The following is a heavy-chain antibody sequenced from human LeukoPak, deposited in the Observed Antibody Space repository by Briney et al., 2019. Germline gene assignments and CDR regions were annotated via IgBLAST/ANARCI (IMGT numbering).Heavy chain of an antibody. J-gene: IGHJ4*02. Sequence: GGSLRLSCAASGFTFSSYAMSWVRQAPGKGLEWVAVTSSDLNVKLYADSVKGRFTISRDNSRSTLYLQMNSLRPEDTAIYYCAREGYYGSGSPPSLYFDYWGQGTLVTVSP. V-gene: IGHV3-30*03. CDR3: AREGYYGSGSPPSLYFDY. CDR2: TSSDLNVK. CDR1: GFTFSSYA. D-gene: IGHD3-10*01.